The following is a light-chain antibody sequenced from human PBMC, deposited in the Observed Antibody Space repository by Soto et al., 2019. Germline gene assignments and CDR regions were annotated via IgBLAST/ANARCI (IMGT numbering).Light chain of an antibody. CDR3: SSYTSSSVV. V-gene: IGLV2-14*03. CDR2: DVS. Sequence: QSALTQPASVSGSPGQSITISCTGTSSDVGFYNYVSWHQQHPGKAPKLMIYDVSNRPSGVSNRFSGSKSGNTASLTVSGLQAEDEAEYYCSSYTSSSVVFGGGTKVTVL. J-gene: IGLJ2*01. CDR1: SSDVGFYNY.